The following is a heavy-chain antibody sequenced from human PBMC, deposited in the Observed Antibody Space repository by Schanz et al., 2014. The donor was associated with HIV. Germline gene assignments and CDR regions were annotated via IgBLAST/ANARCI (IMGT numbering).Heavy chain of an antibody. J-gene: IGHJ4*02. CDR3: AREYSTWDRRFDY. CDR1: GYSFTNFD. CDR2: ISAHNGDT. D-gene: IGHD5-18*01. V-gene: IGHV1-18*01. Sequence: QVQLVQSGADVKKPGASVKVSCKASGYSFTNFDVSWVRQAPGQGLEWMGWISAHNGDTNYAQKFHGRITLTTDSPTNTAYLELRSLTSDDTAVYYCAREYSTWDRRFDYWGQGTLVTVSP.